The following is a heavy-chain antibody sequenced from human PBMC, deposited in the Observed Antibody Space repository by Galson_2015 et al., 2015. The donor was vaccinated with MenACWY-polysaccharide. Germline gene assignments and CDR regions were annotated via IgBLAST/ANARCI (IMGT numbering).Heavy chain of an antibody. V-gene: IGHV3-7*01. D-gene: IGHD1-14*01. J-gene: IGHJ4*02. Sequence: SLRLSCAASGFSFGSRWMSWVRQAPGKGLEWVANIKEDGSQKNYVDSVKGRFTISRDNAKNSLYLQMNSLRVDDTAVYYCANNPSGDYWGQGTQVTVSS. CDR1: GFSFGSRW. CDR2: IKEDGSQK. CDR3: ANNPSGDY.